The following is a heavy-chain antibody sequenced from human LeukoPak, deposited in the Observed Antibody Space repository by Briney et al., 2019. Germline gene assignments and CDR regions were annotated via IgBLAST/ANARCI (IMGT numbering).Heavy chain of an antibody. CDR3: SKKGQNGDYGKPD. J-gene: IGHJ4*02. V-gene: IGHV3-23*01. Sequence: GGSLRLSCAASGFTFSSYDMYWVRQAPGKGLECVASISRHSGASTYYAASVKGRFTISRDNSRSTLYLQMNSLRADDTAVYYCSKKGQNGDYGKPDWGQGTLVTVSS. CDR2: ISRHSGAST. D-gene: IGHD4-17*01. CDR1: GFTFSSYD.